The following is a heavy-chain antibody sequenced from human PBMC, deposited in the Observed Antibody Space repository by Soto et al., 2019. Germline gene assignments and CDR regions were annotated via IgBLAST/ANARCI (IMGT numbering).Heavy chain of an antibody. CDR3: ARRSSTYLNEIIYDP. CDR1: RYTFTSYD. Sequence: GASVKVSCKASRYTFTSYDIYWLRQAPGQGLEWMGWMKTDSGDTDYAQNFQGRVTMTRDTSINTAYMELNNLVSDDTAVYFCARRSSTYLNEIIYDPWGQGTLVTVS. D-gene: IGHD2-2*01. CDR2: MKTDSGDT. V-gene: IGHV1-2*02. J-gene: IGHJ5*02.